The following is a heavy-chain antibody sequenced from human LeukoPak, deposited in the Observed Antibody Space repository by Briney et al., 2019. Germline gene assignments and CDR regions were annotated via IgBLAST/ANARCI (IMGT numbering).Heavy chain of an antibody. CDR2: INSDGSTT. CDR3: ARGLAAYGGYEWYRY. Sequence: GGSLRLSCAASGFTFSSYWMHWVRQAPGKGLVWVSRINSDGSTTTYADSVKGRFTISRDNAKNTLYLQMNSLRAEDTAVYYCARGLAAYGGYEWYRYWGQGALVTVSS. D-gene: IGHD4-17*01. CDR1: GFTFSSYW. J-gene: IGHJ4*02. V-gene: IGHV3-74*01.